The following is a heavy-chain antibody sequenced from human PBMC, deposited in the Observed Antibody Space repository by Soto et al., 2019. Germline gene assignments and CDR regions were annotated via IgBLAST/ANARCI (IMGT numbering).Heavy chain of an antibody. D-gene: IGHD3-16*01. Sequence: SGGSLRLSCAASGFTFSSYSMNWVRQAPGKGLEWVSSISSSSSYIYYADSVKGRFTISRDNAKNSLYLQMNSLRAEDTAVYYCARDGARWRNWFDPWGQGTLVTVSS. CDR2: ISSSSSYI. V-gene: IGHV3-21*01. J-gene: IGHJ5*02. CDR1: GFTFSSYS. CDR3: ARDGARWRNWFDP.